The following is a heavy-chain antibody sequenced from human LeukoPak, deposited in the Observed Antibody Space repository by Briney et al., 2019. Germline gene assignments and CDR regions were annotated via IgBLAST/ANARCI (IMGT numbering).Heavy chain of an antibody. CDR2: ISSSSSYI. D-gene: IGHD1-26*01. V-gene: IGHV3-21*04. CDR3: AKDSTRGRAGVGATVR. Sequence: PGGSLRLSCAASGFTFSSYSMNWVRQAPGKGLEWVSSISSSSSYIYYADSVKGRFTISRDNAKNSLYLQMNSLRAEDTAVYYCAKDSTRGRAGVGATVRWGQGTLVTVSS. J-gene: IGHJ4*02. CDR1: GFTFSSYS.